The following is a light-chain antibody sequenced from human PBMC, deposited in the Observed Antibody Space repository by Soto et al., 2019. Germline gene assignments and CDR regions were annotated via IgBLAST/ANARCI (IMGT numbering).Light chain of an antibody. CDR2: EAL. Sequence: VLTQSPSTLSLSPGERATLSCRSSRSISTYLAWYQHKPGHAPRLLIYEALNRATCIPARFSGSGSGTDCTLTISSLELEDFAVYYCQQRNNWPLTFGGGTKVEIK. J-gene: IGKJ4*02. V-gene: IGKV3-11*01. CDR3: QQRNNWPLT. CDR1: RSISTY.